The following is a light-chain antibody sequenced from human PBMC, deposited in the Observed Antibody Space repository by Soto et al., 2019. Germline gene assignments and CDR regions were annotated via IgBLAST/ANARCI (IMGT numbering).Light chain of an antibody. CDR1: QTIATY. CDR2: SAS. V-gene: IGKV1-39*01. CDR3: QQTYGIPIT. J-gene: IGKJ5*01. Sequence: DIPMTQSPSSLSASVGDRVTITCRASQTIATYLNWFQQKPGKAPKLLIYSASNLLSGVPSRFSGSGSGTDFTLTISSLQPEDFGTYYCQQTYGIPITFGQGTRLEMK.